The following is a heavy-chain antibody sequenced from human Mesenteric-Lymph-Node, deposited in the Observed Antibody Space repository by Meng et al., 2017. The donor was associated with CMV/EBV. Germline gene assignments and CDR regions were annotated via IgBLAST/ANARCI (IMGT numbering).Heavy chain of an antibody. Sequence: GESLKISCAASGFTFSIFWMSWVRQAPGRGLEWVANINQDGSEEYYVDAVKGRFTISRDNAKNSLYLQMNSLRAEDTAVYYCARDPEFGALDYWGQGTLVTVSS. D-gene: IGHD1-26*01. V-gene: IGHV3-7*01. J-gene: IGHJ4*02. CDR2: INQDGSEE. CDR1: GFTFSIFW. CDR3: ARDPEFGALDY.